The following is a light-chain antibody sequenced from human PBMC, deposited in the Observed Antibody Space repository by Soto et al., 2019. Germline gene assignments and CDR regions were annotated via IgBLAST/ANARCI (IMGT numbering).Light chain of an antibody. CDR1: QSVRGNY. J-gene: IGKJ3*01. CDR2: GPS. Sequence: EAVLTQSPGTLSLSPGESATLSCRASQSVRGNYFAWYQQRPGQAPRLLVYGPSVRAAGIPDRFRGSGSRTDFNLTINRVEPEYFAVYYCHQFGMSPFTFGPGT. V-gene: IGKV3-20*01. CDR3: HQFGMSPFT.